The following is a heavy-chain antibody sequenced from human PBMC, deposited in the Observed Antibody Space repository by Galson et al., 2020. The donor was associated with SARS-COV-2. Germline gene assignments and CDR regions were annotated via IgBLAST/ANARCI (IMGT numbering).Heavy chain of an antibody. V-gene: IGHV1-46*01. J-gene: IGHJ4*02. Sequence: ASVKVSCKASGYTFTSYYMHWVRQAPGQGLEWMGIINPSGGSTSYAQKFQGRVTMTRDTSTSTVYMELSSLRSEDTAVYYCAGGGEGYDRGYPLDYWGQGTLVTVSS. D-gene: IGHD5-12*01. CDR2: INPSGGST. CDR1: GYTFTSYY. CDR3: AGGGEGYDRGYPLDY.